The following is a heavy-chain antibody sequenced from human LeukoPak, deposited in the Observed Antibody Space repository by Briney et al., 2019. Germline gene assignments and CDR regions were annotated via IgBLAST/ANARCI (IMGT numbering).Heavy chain of an antibody. Sequence: PETLSLTCSVSGGSISSYYWSWVRQPPGKGLEWIGDIYYSGSTNYNPSLKSRVTISVDTSKNQFFLILSSVTAADTAVYYCARAYSGSYSYFDHWGQGTLVTVSS. D-gene: IGHD1-26*01. J-gene: IGHJ4*02. CDR3: ARAYSGSYSYFDH. V-gene: IGHV4-59*01. CDR1: GGSISSYY. CDR2: IYYSGST.